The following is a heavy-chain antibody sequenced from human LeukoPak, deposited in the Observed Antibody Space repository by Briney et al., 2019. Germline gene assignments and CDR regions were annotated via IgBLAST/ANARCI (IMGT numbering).Heavy chain of an antibody. D-gene: IGHD6-19*01. J-gene: IGHJ4*02. Sequence: PGGSLRLSCAASGFTFSNYALNRVRPAPGKGLEWVSFISSSSSTIFYADSVKGRFTISRDNAKNSLYLQMNSLRAEDTAVYYCARGFLAVAGTIGYWGQGTLVTVSS. CDR3: ARGFLAVAGTIGY. CDR1: GFTFSNYA. CDR2: ISSSSSTI. V-gene: IGHV3-48*03.